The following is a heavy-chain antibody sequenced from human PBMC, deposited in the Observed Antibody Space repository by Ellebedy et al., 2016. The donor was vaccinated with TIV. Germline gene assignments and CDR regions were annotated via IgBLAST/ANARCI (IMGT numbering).Heavy chain of an antibody. V-gene: IGHV4-4*02. CDR3: ASLGYCSGTNCDGVN. D-gene: IGHD2-2*01. J-gene: IGHJ4*02. Sequence: SETLSLTCAASGGSLSSDNWWTWVRPPPGKTLEWIGEIFHTGPTNYNPPLKSRVTVSMDKSRNQLFLRLTSVTAADTAVYYCASLGYCSGTNCDGVNWGQGTLVTVSS. CDR2: IFHTGPT. CDR1: GGSLSSDNW.